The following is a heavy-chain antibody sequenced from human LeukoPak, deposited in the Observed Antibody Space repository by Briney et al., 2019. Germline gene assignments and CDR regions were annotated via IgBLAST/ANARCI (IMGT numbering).Heavy chain of an antibody. J-gene: IGHJ1*01. V-gene: IGHV3-23*01. Sequence: PGGSLRLSCVVSGITFSSTPMTWLHQTPGRGREWVSAITVSGDSTYYADSVRGRFTISRDNSKNTLYLQMNSLKTEDTAVYYCAQWELVAEYFQQWGQGTLVTVSS. CDR2: ITVSGDST. CDR3: AQWELVAEYFQQ. CDR1: GITFSSTP. D-gene: IGHD1-26*01.